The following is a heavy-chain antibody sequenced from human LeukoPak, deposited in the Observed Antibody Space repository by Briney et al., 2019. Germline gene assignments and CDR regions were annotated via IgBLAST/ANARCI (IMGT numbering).Heavy chain of an antibody. J-gene: IGHJ6*02. CDR3: ARVVGVVPAAIHYYYGMDV. CDR1: GGTFSSYA. D-gene: IGHD2-2*02. CDR2: IIPILGIA. Sequence: SVKVSCKASGGTFSSYAISWVRQAPGQGLEWMGRIIPILGIANYAQKFQGRVTITADKSTSTAYMELSSLRSEDTAVYYCARVVGVVPAAIHYYYGMDVWGQGTTVTVSS. V-gene: IGHV1-69*04.